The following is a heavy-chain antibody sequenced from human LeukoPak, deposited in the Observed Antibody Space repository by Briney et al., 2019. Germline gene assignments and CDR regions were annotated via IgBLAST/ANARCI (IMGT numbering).Heavy chain of an antibody. CDR3: ARRYSSGYHPWFDP. D-gene: IGHD3-22*01. CDR1: GGSISSSSYY. V-gene: IGHV4-39*01. J-gene: IGHJ5*02. CDR2: IYYSGRT. Sequence: SETLSLTCTVSGGSISSSSYYWGWLRQPPGRGLEWIGSIYYSGRTYYNPSLKSRVTISVDTSKNQFSLKLSSVTAADTAVYYCARRYSSGYHPWFDPWGQGTLVTVSS.